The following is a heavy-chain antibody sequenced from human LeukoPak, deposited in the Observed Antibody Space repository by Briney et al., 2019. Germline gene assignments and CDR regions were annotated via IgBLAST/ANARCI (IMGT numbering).Heavy chain of an antibody. D-gene: IGHD5-18*01. J-gene: IGHJ6*02. V-gene: IGHV3-9*01. CDR1: GFTFDDYA. Sequence: PGGSLRLSCAASGFTFDDYAMHWVRQAPGKGLERVSGISWNSGSIGYADSVKGRFTISRDNTKNSLYLQMNSLRAEDTALYYCAKDIIRGYSENYGMDVWGQGTTVTVSS. CDR3: AKDIIRGYSENYGMDV. CDR2: ISWNSGSI.